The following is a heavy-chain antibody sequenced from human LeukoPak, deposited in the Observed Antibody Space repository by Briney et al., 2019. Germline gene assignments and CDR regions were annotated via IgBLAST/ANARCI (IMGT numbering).Heavy chain of an antibody. CDR2: IRGSGGST. Sequence: GGAPRLSCAASGFTFSSYAMSWVRQAPGKGLEWVSAIRGSGGSTYYADSVKGRFTISRDNSKNTLYLQMNSLRAEDTAVYYCAKGWSYDFWSGYPPFDYWGQGTLVTASS. CDR1: GFTFSSYA. CDR3: AKGWSYDFWSGYPPFDY. D-gene: IGHD3-3*01. V-gene: IGHV3-23*01. J-gene: IGHJ4*02.